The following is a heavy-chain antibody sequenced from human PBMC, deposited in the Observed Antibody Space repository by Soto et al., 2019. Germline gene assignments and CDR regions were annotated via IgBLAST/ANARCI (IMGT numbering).Heavy chain of an antibody. V-gene: IGHV1-58*01. CDR2: IVVGSGNT. J-gene: IGHJ5*02. CDR1: GFTFTSSA. D-gene: IGHD3-22*01. CDR3: ARDTAFVASGFFDP. Sequence: SVKVSCKASGFTFTSSAVQWVRQARGQRLEWIGWIVVGSGNTNYAQKFQERVTITRDMSTSTAYMELSSLRSEDTAVYYCARDTAFVASGFFDPWGQGTLVTVS.